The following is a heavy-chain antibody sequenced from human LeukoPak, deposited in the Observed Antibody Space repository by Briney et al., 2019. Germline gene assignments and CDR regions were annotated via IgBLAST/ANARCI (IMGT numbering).Heavy chain of an antibody. J-gene: IGHJ4*02. CDR1: GYTFTSYY. V-gene: IGHV1-46*01. D-gene: IGHD3-10*01. CDR3: ARDWYLWDAMVRGVIHH. CDR2: INPSGGST. Sequence: AASVKVSCKASGYTFTSYYMHWVRQAPGQGLEWMGIINPSGGSTSYAQKFRGRVTMTRDTSTSTVYMELSSLRSEDTAVYYCARDWYLWDAMVRGVIHHWGQGTLVTVSS.